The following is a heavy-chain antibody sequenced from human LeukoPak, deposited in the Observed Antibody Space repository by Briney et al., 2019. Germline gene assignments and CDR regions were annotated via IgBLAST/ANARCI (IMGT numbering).Heavy chain of an antibody. CDR3: AISRSWTFDY. D-gene: IGHD6-13*01. J-gene: IGHJ4*02. CDR1: GFTFSSYA. V-gene: IGHV3-64*01. Sequence: GGSLRLSCAASGFTFSSYAMHWVRQAPGKGLEYVSAISSNGGSTYYANSVKGRFTISRDNSKNTLYLQMSSLRAEDMAVYYCAISRSWTFDYWGQGTLVTVSS. CDR2: ISSNGGST.